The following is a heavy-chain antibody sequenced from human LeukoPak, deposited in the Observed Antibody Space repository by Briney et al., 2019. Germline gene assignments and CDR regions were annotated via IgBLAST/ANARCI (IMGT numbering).Heavy chain of an antibody. CDR2: ISSNGGST. Sequence: PXGSLRLSCSASGFTFSCYAMHWVRQAPGKGLEYVSAISSNGGSTYYADSVKGRFTISRDNSKNTLYLQMSSLRAEDTAVYYCVKDRYFDWLSPRRYFDYWGQGTLVTVSS. CDR3: VKDRYFDWLSPRRYFDY. J-gene: IGHJ4*02. D-gene: IGHD3-9*01. CDR1: GFTFSCYA. V-gene: IGHV3-64D*06.